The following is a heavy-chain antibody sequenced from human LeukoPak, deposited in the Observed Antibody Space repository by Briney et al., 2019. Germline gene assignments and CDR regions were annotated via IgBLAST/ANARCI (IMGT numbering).Heavy chain of an antibody. CDR3: ARSGRGTYYYFDL. D-gene: IGHD5-12*01. V-gene: IGHV1-69*13. Sequence: ASVKVSCKASGGTFSSYAISWVRQAPGQGLEWMGGIIPIFGAANYAQKFQGRVTITADESTSTAYMELSSLRSEDTAVYYCARSGRGTYYYFDLWGQGTLVTVSS. CDR1: GGTFSSYA. J-gene: IGHJ4*02. CDR2: IIPIFGAA.